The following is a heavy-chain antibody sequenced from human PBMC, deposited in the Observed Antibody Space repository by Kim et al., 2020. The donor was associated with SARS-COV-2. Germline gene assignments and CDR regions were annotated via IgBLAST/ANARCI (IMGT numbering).Heavy chain of an antibody. CDR2: ISYDGSNK. V-gene: IGHV3-30*18. CDR1: GFTFSRYG. Sequence: GGSLRLSCAASGFTFSRYGMHWVRQAPGTGLEWVATISYDGSNKLYADSVRGRFTISRDNSENSLYLQMNSLRPEDTAVYYCAKDVGAALAGTPLVEDCWGQGTLVTVSS. CDR3: AKDVGAALAGTPLVEDC. D-gene: IGHD6-19*01. J-gene: IGHJ4*02.